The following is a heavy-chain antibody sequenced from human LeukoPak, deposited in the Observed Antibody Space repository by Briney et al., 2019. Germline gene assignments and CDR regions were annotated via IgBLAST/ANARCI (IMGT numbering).Heavy chain of an antibody. CDR2: IRYDGSNK. D-gene: IGHD6-19*01. CDR3: AKVHTWGLGDIAVAGTGWFDP. Sequence: GGSLRLSCAASGFTFSSYGTHWVRQAPGKGLEWVAFIRYDGSNKYYADSVKGRFTISRDNSKNTLYLQMNSLRAEDTAVYYCAKVHTWGLGDIAVAGTGWFDPWGQGTLVTVSS. V-gene: IGHV3-30*02. CDR1: GFTFSSYG. J-gene: IGHJ5*02.